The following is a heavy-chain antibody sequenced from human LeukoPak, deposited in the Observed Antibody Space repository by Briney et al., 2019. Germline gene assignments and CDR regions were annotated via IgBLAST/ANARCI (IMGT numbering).Heavy chain of an antibody. CDR3: AKEGELMTYNWFDP. J-gene: IGHJ5*02. CDR1: GFTLSSYG. CDR2: IWYDGSNK. D-gene: IGHD3-16*01. V-gene: IGHV3-33*06. Sequence: PGGSLRLSCAASGFTLSSYGMHWVRQAPGKGLEWVAVIWYDGSNKYYADSVKGRFTISRDNSKNTLYLQMNSLRAEDTAVYYCAKEGELMTYNWFDPWGQGTLVTVSS.